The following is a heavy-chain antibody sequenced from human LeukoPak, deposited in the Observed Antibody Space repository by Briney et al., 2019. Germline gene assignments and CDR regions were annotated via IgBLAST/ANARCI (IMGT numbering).Heavy chain of an antibody. D-gene: IGHD2-8*01. CDR1: GGSFRTYG. V-gene: IGHV1-69*04. CDR3: ARDDDTNYFEY. Sequence: EASVKVSCKSSGGSFRTYGISWVRQAPGQGLEWMGRIIPVFDIKFYSEKLQGRVTIAADTSTSTVYMELTGLRSEDTAVYYCARDDDTNYFEYWGQGPLSASPQ. J-gene: IGHJ4*02. CDR2: IIPVFDIK.